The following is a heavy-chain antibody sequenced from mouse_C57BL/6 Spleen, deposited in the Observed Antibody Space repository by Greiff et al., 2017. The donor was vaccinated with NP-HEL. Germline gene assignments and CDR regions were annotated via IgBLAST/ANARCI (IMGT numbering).Heavy chain of an antibody. CDR2: IYPGDGDT. Sequence: QVQLQQSGPELVKPGASVKISCKASGYAFSSSWMNWVKQRPGKGLEWIGRIYPGDGDTNYNGKFKGKATLTADKSSSTAYMQLSSLTSADSAVYFCARDTTALMDYWGQGTSVTVSS. V-gene: IGHV1-82*01. J-gene: IGHJ4*01. CDR1: GYAFSSSW. CDR3: ARDTTALMDY. D-gene: IGHD1-2*01.